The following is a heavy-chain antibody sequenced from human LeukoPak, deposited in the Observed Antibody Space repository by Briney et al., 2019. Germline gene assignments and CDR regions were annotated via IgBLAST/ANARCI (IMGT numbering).Heavy chain of an antibody. Sequence: PSETLSLTCAVYGGSFSGYYWSWIRQPPGKGLEWIGEINHSGSTNHNPSLKSRVTISVDTSKNQFSLKLSSVTAADTAVYYCASYSNGTGNNWFDPWGQGTLVTVSS. CDR2: INHSGST. CDR3: ASYSNGTGNNWFDP. D-gene: IGHD4-11*01. V-gene: IGHV4-34*01. J-gene: IGHJ5*02. CDR1: GGSFSGYY.